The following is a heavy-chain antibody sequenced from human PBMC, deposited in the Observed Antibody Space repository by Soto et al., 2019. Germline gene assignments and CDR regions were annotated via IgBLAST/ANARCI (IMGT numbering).Heavy chain of an antibody. J-gene: IGHJ5*02. CDR1: GYTFTSYA. V-gene: IGHV1-3*01. D-gene: IGHD6-6*01. CDR3: ARSVEYSSSSSWFDP. Sequence: ASVKVSCKASGYTFTSYAMHWVRQAPGQRLEWMGWINAGNGNTKYSQKFQGRVTITRDTSASTAYMELSSLRSEDTAVYYCARSVEYSSSSSWFDPWGQGTLVTVSS. CDR2: INAGNGNT.